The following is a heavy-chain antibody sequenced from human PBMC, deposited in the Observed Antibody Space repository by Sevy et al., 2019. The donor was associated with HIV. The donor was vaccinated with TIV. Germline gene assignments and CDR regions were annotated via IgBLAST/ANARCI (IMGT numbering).Heavy chain of an antibody. CDR1: GGSITSLY. D-gene: IGHD1-26*01. Sequence: SETLSLTCTVSGGSITSLYWNWIRQPPGKGLEWIANIYYNGHTNYTPSLKSRVTLSLDTSKNQFSLRLSSVTTADTAMYYCAGENAWGRGYSWGQGTLVTVSS. J-gene: IGHJ4*02. CDR3: AGENAWGRGYS. CDR2: IYYNGHT. V-gene: IGHV4-59*08.